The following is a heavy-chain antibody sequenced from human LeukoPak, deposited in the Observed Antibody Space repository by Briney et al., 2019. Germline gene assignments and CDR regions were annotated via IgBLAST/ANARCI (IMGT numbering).Heavy chain of an antibody. V-gene: IGHV3-49*04. CDR1: GFTFGGFA. CDR3: TRGPKGGAFDI. J-gene: IGHJ3*02. D-gene: IGHD3-16*01. Sequence: GGSLRLSCTASGFTFGGFAINWVRQAPGKGLEWVGFIRSKGFGETKEYAASVKGRFSISRDDSKSIAYLQMDSLTSEDTVVYYCTRGPKGGAFDIWGRGTMVTVSS. CDR2: IRSKGFGETK.